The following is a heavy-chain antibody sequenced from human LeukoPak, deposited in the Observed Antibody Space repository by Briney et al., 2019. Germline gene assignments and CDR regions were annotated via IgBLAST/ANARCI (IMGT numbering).Heavy chain of an antibody. V-gene: IGHV1-69*05. CDR3: ARTRGGSSGHSDY. J-gene: IGHJ4*02. CDR1: GGTFSSYA. CDR2: IIPIFGTA. Sequence: ASVKVSCKASGGTFSSYAISWVRQAPGQGLEWMGRIIPIFGTANYAQKLQGRVTMTTDTSTSTAYMELRSLRSDDTAVYYCARTRGGSSGHSDYWGQGTLVTVSS. D-gene: IGHD3-22*01.